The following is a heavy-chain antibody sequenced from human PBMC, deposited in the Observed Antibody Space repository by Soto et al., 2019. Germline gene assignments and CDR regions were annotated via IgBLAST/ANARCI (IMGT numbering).Heavy chain of an antibody. V-gene: IGHV3-30*18. J-gene: IGHJ4*02. D-gene: IGHD4-17*01. CDR3: AKAVDY. Sequence: PGGSLRLSCAASGFTFSSYGMHWVRQAPGKGLEWVAVISYDGSNKYYADSVKGRFTISRDNSKNTLYLQMNSLRAEDTAAYYCAKAVDYWGQGTLVTVSS. CDR2: ISYDGSNK. CDR1: GFTFSSYG.